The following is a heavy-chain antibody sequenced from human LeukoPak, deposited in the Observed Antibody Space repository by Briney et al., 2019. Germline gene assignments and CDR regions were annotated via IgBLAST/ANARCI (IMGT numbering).Heavy chain of an antibody. CDR2: IKSKTEGGTA. J-gene: IGHJ3*02. CDR3: ARDLVAAAVTSAFDI. V-gene: IGHV3-15*01. D-gene: IGHD6-13*01. CDR1: GFSFSSVY. Sequence: PGGSLRLSCAASGFSFSSVYMSWVRQAPGKGLEWVGRIKSKTEGGTADYAAPVKGRFSISRDDSINTVYLEMNSLKTEDTAVYYCARDLVAAAVTSAFDIWGQGTMVTVSS.